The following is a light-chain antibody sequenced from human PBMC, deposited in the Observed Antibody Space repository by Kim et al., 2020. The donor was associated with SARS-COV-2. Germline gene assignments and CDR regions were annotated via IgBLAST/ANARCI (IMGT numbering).Light chain of an antibody. Sequence: GTISCTGSSSNIGAGYDVHWYQQLPGTAPKLLIYGNSNRPSGVPDRFSGSKSGTSASLAITGLQAEDEADYYCQSYDSSLSGSVVFGGGTKLTVL. CDR3: QSYDSSLSGSVV. V-gene: IGLV1-40*01. CDR1: SSNIGAGYD. J-gene: IGLJ2*01. CDR2: GNS.